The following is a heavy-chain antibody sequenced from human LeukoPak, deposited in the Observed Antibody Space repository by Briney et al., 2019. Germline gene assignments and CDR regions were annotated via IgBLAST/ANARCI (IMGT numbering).Heavy chain of an antibody. J-gene: IGHJ4*02. CDR3: ARDSDYDILTGYQAGYFDY. CDR1: GGSISSYY. D-gene: IGHD3-9*01. Sequence: SETLSLTCTVSGGSISSYYWSWIRQPAGKGLEWIGRIYTSGSTNYNPSLKSRVTMSVDTSKNQFSLKLSSVTAADTAVYYCARDSDYDILTGYQAGYFDYWGQGTLVTVSS. CDR2: IYTSGST. V-gene: IGHV4-4*07.